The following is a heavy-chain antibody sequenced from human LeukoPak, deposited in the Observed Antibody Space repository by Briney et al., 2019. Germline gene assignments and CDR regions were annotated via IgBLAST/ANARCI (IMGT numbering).Heavy chain of an antibody. CDR2: IYYSGST. CDR3: ARHIAWVTPISSPYSDILTGSPYFDY. Sequence: PSETLSLTCTVSGGSISSSSYYWGWIRQPPGKGLEWIGSIYYSGSTYYNPSLKSRVTISVDTSKNQFSLKLSSVTAADTAVYYCARHIAWVTPISSPYSDILTGSPYFDYWGQGTLVTVSS. J-gene: IGHJ4*02. CDR1: GGSISSSSYY. D-gene: IGHD3-9*01. V-gene: IGHV4-39*01.